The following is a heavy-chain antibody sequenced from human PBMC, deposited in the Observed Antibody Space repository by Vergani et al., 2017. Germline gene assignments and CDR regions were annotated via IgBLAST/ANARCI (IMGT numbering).Heavy chain of an antibody. CDR3: TTGVQLWF. D-gene: IGHD5-18*01. Sequence: EVQLLESGGGLVQPGGSLRLSSSPSGFPFPPSPIGCVRQAPGKGLGGVARITSETDGGTADYAAPGKGRFRISRDDSKTTVYLEMNSLKSEDTAVYYCTTGVQLWFWGQGTLVTVSS. J-gene: IGHJ4*02. CDR2: ITSETDGGTA. V-gene: IGHV3-15*01. CDR1: GFPFPPSP.